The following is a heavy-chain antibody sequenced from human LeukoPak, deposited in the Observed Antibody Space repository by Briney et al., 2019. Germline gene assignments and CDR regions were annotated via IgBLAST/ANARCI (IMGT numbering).Heavy chain of an antibody. Sequence: PSETLSLTCTVSGDSISSGYYWGWIRQPPGKGLEWIGSIYHSGSTYYNPSLKSRVTISVDTSKNQFSLKLSSVTAADTAVYYCARSAREYYYMDVWGKGTTVTVSS. CDR3: ARSAREYYYMDV. D-gene: IGHD2-15*01. J-gene: IGHJ6*03. CDR1: GDSISSGYY. V-gene: IGHV4-38-2*02. CDR2: IYHSGST.